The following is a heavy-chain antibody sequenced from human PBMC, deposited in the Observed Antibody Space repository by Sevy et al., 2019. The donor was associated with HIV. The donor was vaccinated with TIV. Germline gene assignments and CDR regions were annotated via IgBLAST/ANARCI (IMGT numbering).Heavy chain of an antibody. D-gene: IGHD3-16*01. Sequence: ASVKVSCKASGYTFTSHGINWVRQAPGQGLEWMGWISSYNGNTNYAHKVQGRVTMTTDTSTSKGYMELRSLRSDDTAVYYCARDRGRSNYNYYGLDVWGQGTTVTVSS. CDR3: ARDRGRSNYNYYGLDV. J-gene: IGHJ6*02. CDR2: ISSYNGNT. CDR1: GYTFTSHG. V-gene: IGHV1-18*01.